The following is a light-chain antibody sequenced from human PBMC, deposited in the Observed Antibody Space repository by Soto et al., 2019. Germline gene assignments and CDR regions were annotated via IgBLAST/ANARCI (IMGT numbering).Light chain of an antibody. J-gene: IGLJ3*02. V-gene: IGLV8-61*01. CDR1: SGSVSTSYF. CDR2: STN. CDR3: VLYIGSSWV. Sequence: QAVVTQEPSFSVSPGGTVTLTCALSSGSVSTSYFPSWYQQTPGQAPRTLIYSTNTRSSGVPDRFSGSILGNKAALTITGARADDESDYYCVLYIGSSWVFGGGTKLTVL.